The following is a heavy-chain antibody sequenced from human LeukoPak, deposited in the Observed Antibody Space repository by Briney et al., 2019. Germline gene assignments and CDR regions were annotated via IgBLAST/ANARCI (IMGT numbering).Heavy chain of an antibody. CDR3: ATCASYGSGSSQYYYYYMDV. V-gene: IGHV4-34*01. CDR1: GGSFSGYY. J-gene: IGHJ6*03. D-gene: IGHD3-10*01. Sequence: SETLSLTCAVYGGSFSGYYWSWIRQPPGKGLEWIGEINHSGSTNYNPSLKSRVTISVDTSKNQFSLKLGSVTAADTAVYYCATCASYGSGSSQYYYYYMDVWGKGTTVTVSS. CDR2: INHSGST.